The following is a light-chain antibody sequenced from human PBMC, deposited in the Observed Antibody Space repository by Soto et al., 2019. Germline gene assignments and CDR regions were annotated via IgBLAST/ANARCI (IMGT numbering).Light chain of an antibody. CDR1: RSISNY. V-gene: IGKV3-11*01. Sequence: EIVLTQSPATLSLSPGERATLSCRASRSISNYLAWYQQKPGQPPRLLIYDASNRATDIPARFSGSGSWTDFTLTISSLEPEDFALYYGQQRGYYYTFGQGTKLEIK. CDR2: DAS. CDR3: QQRGYYYT. J-gene: IGKJ2*01.